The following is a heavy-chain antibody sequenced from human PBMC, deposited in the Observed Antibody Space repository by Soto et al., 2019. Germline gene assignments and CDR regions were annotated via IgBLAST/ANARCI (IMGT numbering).Heavy chain of an antibody. J-gene: IGHJ4*02. CDR2: ISSNGGST. V-gene: IGHV3-64*01. Sequence: EVQLVESGGGLVQPGGSLRLSCAASGFTFSSYAMHWVRQAPGKGLEYVSAISSNGGSTYYANSVKGRFTISRDNSKNTLYLQMGSLRAEDMAVYYCAWTPGGYYCGNSGELVYWGQGTLVTVSS. CDR3: AWTPGGYYCGNSGELVY. CDR1: GFTFSSYA. D-gene: IGHD1-1*01.